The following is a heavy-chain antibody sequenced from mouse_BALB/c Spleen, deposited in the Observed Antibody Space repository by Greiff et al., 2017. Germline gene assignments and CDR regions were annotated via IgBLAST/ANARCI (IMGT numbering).Heavy chain of an antibody. V-gene: IGHV14-3*02. Sequence: VQLKESGAELVKPGASVKLSCTASGFNIKDTYMHWVKQRPEQGLEWIGRIDPANGNTKYDPKFQGKATITADTSSNTAYPQLSSLTSEDTAVYYCARYDGYYVRYFDYWGQGTTLTVSS. CDR3: ARYDGYYVRYFDY. D-gene: IGHD2-3*01. J-gene: IGHJ2*01. CDR2: IDPANGNT. CDR1: GFNIKDTY.